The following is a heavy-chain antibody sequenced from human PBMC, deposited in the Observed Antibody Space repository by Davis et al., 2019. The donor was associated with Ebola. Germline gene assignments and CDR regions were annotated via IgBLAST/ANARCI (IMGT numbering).Heavy chain of an antibody. Sequence: PGGSLRLSCAASGFTFSSYAMHWVRQAPGKGLEWVAVISYDGSNKYYADSVKGRFTISRDNSKNTLYLQMNSLRAEDTAVYYCAKGLGVTIFGVNGMDVWGQGTTVTVSS. J-gene: IGHJ6*02. D-gene: IGHD3-3*01. CDR1: GFTFSSYA. CDR3: AKGLGVTIFGVNGMDV. CDR2: ISYDGSNK. V-gene: IGHV3-30-3*01.